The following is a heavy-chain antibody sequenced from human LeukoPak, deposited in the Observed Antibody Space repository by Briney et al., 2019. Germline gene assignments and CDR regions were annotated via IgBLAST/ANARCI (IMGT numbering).Heavy chain of an antibody. J-gene: IGHJ4*02. D-gene: IGHD3-10*01. CDR3: ARTAAPLGSGSQSLY. CDR1: GFTFTSYG. V-gene: IGHV3-30*03. Sequence: GGSLRLSCAASGFTFTSYGMHWVRQAPGKGLEWVAVISYDGSNKYYADSVKGRFTISKYNSKNTLYLQMNSLRAEDTAVYYCARTAAPLGSGSQSLYWGQGTLVTVSS. CDR2: ISYDGSNK.